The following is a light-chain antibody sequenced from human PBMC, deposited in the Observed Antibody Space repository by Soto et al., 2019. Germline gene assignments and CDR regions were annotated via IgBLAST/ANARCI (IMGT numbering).Light chain of an antibody. Sequence: EIVLTQSPGTLSLSPGERATLSCRASQSVSSSYLAWYQQKPGQAPRLLIYGASSRATGIPDRFSGSGSGRDFTLTIRRLEPEDFAVYYCQHYGSSPWTFGQGTKVEIK. CDR2: GAS. CDR3: QHYGSSPWT. J-gene: IGKJ1*01. CDR1: QSVSSSY. V-gene: IGKV3-20*01.